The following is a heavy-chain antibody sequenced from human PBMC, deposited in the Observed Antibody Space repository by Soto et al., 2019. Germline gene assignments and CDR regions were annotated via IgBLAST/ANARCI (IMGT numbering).Heavy chain of an antibody. CDR2: LYYSGSS. V-gene: IGHV4-39*01. J-gene: IGHJ4*02. CDR1: GGSISSRTFW. Sequence: QLQLQESGPGLVTPSETLSLTCSVSGGSISSRTFWWAWIRQPPGKGLEWIGDLYYSGSSYSSPSLKSRVTLSVDTSKNQLSLKLNSVNAADTAVYYCARHPRDDYNYGGSGIFDYWGQGTLVTVSS. D-gene: IGHD4-4*01. CDR3: ARHPRDDYNYGGSGIFDY.